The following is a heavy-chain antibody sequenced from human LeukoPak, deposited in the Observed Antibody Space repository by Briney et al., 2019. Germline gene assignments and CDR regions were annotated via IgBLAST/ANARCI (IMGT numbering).Heavy chain of an antibody. J-gene: IGHJ4*02. V-gene: IGHV1-8*01. Sequence: RASVKVSCKASGYTFTSYDINWVRQATRQGLEWMGWMNPNSGNTGYAQKFQGRATMTRNTSISTAYMELSSLRSEDTAVYYCARSGSTYYDFWSGYVDLAKYWGQGTLVTVSS. CDR1: GYTFTSYD. CDR3: ARSGSTYYDFWSGYVDLAKY. CDR2: MNPNSGNT. D-gene: IGHD3-3*01.